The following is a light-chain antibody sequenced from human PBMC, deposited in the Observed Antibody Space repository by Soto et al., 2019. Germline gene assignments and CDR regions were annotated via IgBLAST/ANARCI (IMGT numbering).Light chain of an antibody. Sequence: DIVMTQSPDSLAVSLGERATINCKSSQSVLYSSNNKNYLAWYLQKPGQPPKLLIYWASTRESGVADRFSGSGSGTDFTLTISSLQAEDVAVYYCQQYYNTPTFGGGTKVEIK. J-gene: IGKJ4*01. V-gene: IGKV4-1*01. CDR3: QQYYNTPT. CDR2: WAS. CDR1: QSVLYSSNNKNY.